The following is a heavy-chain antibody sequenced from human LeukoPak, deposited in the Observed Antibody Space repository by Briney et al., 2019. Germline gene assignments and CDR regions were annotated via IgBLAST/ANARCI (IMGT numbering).Heavy chain of an antibody. Sequence: SETLSLTCAVYGGSFSGYYWSWIHQPPGKGLEWIGEINHSGSTNYNPSLKSRVTISVDTSKNQFSLKLSSVTAADTAVYYCARAVVPAAREVYYFDYWGQGTLVTVSS. CDR1: GGSFSGYY. D-gene: IGHD2-2*01. J-gene: IGHJ4*02. V-gene: IGHV4-34*01. CDR2: INHSGST. CDR3: ARAVVPAAREVYYFDY.